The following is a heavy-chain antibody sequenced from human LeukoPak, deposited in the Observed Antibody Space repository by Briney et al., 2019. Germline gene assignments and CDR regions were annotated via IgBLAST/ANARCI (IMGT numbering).Heavy chain of an antibody. V-gene: IGHV4-39*01. Sequence: SETLSLTCSVSGDSVSRSDSYWVWIRQPPGTGLEWIGTIYYSGRTYYSPSLRSRVTLSVDTSSNQFSLNLRSVTAADTAVCYCARRRYYDGSGYLEWGQGTLLSVSS. CDR1: GDSVSRSDSY. CDR3: ARRRYYDGSGYLE. CDR2: IYYSGRT. D-gene: IGHD3-22*01. J-gene: IGHJ1*01.